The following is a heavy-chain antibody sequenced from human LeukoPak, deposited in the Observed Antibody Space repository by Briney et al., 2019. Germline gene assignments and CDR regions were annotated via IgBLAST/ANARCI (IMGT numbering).Heavy chain of an antibody. D-gene: IGHD3-16*01. Sequence: PGGSLRLSCSASGFSFSDYDMNWVRQAPGKGLEWVSAISGRSSHIYYGESVRGRFTISRDNAKNSLYLQMDSLGVEDTAVYYCGRAFPPLRTSSAGDLWGQGTLVIVSS. CDR1: GFSFSDYD. V-gene: IGHV3-21*01. CDR2: ISGRSSHI. CDR3: GRAFPPLRTSSAGDL. J-gene: IGHJ1*01.